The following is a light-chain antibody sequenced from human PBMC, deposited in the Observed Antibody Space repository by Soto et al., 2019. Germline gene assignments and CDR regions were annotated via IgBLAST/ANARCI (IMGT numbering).Light chain of an antibody. CDR1: QGIRND. J-gene: IGKJ1*01. V-gene: IGKV1-6*01. CDR3: LQDYTYPRT. Sequence: AIQMTQSPSSLSASVGDRVTINCRASQGIRNDLAWYQQRPGRAPKLLIYASSNLQSGVPSRFRGSGSGTDFTLTISSLQPEDFATYYCLQDYTYPRTFGQGTKVEI. CDR2: ASS.